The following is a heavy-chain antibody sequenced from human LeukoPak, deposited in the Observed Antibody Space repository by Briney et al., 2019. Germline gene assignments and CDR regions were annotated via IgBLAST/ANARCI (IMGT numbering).Heavy chain of an antibody. J-gene: IGHJ4*02. D-gene: IGHD5-12*01. CDR1: GFTFDDYA. CDR3: AKGGGRGYSGYDSSQVFDY. Sequence: GRSLRLSCAASGFTFDDYAMSWVRQAPGKGLEWVSAISGSGGSTYYADSMKGRFTISRDNSKNTLYLQMNSLRAEDTAVYYCAKGGGRGYSGYDSSQVFDYWGQGTLVTVSS. V-gene: IGHV3-23*01. CDR2: ISGSGGST.